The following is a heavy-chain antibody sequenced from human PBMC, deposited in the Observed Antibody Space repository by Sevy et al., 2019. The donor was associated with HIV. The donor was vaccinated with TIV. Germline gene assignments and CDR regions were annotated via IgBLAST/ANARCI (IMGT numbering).Heavy chain of an antibody. Sequence: GGSLRLSCAASGFTVSSNYMSWVRQAPGKGLEWVSVIYSGGSTYYADSVKDRFTISRDNSKNTLYLQMNSLRAEDTAVYYCARLQNSYGYSFYIDYWGQGTLVTVSS. CDR2: IYSGGST. D-gene: IGHD5-18*01. CDR1: GFTVSSNY. V-gene: IGHV3-53*01. CDR3: ARLQNSYGYSFYIDY. J-gene: IGHJ4*02.